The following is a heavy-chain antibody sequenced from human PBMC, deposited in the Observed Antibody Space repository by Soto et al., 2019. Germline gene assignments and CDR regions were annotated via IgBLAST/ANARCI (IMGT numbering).Heavy chain of an antibody. CDR1: GGSISSYY. V-gene: IGHV4-59*08. Sequence: LETLPLTCTVSGGSISSYYWSWIRQPPGKGLEWIGYIYYSGSTNYNPSLKSRVTISVDTSKNQFSLKLSSVIAADTAVYYCARGYCSGGSCYGGDWFDPWGQGTLVTVSS. D-gene: IGHD2-15*01. CDR3: ARGYCSGGSCYGGDWFDP. CDR2: IYYSGST. J-gene: IGHJ5*02.